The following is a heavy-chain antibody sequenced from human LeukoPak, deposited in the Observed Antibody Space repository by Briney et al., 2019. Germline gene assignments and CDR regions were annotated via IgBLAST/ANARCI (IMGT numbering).Heavy chain of an antibody. D-gene: IGHD3-22*01. J-gene: IGHJ4*02. CDR2: ISYDGSNK. CDR1: GFTFNTYS. CDR3: AKYGYDSSGYPFDY. Sequence: GGSLRLSCAASGFTFNTYSMNWVRQAPGKGLEWVAVISYDGSNKYYADSVKGRFTISRDNSKNTLYLQVNSLRAEDTAVYYCAKYGYDSSGYPFDYWGQGTLVTVSS. V-gene: IGHV3-30*18.